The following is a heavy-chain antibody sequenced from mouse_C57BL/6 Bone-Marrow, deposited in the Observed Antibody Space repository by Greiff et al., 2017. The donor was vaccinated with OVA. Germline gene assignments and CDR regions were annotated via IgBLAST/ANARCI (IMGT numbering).Heavy chain of an antibody. D-gene: IGHD1-1*01. V-gene: IGHV5-4*03. CDR3: ARITTVVKDAMDY. Sequence: DVMLVESGGGLVKPGGSLKLSCAASGFTFSSYAMSWVRQTPEKRLEWVATISDGGSYTYYPDNVKGRFTISRDNAKNNLYLQMSHLKSEDTAMYYCARITTVVKDAMDYWGQGTSVTVSS. J-gene: IGHJ4*01. CDR2: ISDGGSYT. CDR1: GFTFSSYA.